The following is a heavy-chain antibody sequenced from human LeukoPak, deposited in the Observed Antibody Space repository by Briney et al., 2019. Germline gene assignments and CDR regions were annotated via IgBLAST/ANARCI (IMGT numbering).Heavy chain of an antibody. CDR3: ARANYCSSTSCFRDAFDI. Sequence: AASVKVSCKASGYTFTSYYMHWVRQAPGQGLEWMGIINPSGGSTSYAQKFQGRVTMTRDTSISTAYMELSRLRSDDTAVYYCARANYCSSTSCFRDAFDIWGQGTMVTVSS. D-gene: IGHD2-2*01. V-gene: IGHV1-46*01. J-gene: IGHJ3*02. CDR1: GYTFTSYY. CDR2: INPSGGST.